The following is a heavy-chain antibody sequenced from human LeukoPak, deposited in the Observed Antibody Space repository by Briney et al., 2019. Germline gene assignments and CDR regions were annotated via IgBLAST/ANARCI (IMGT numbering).Heavy chain of an antibody. J-gene: IGHJ5*02. CDR1: GYTFTGYY. V-gene: IGHV1-2*02. Sequence: APVKVSCKASGYTFTGYYMHWVRQAPGQGLEWMGWINPNSGGTNYAQKFQGRVTMTRDTSISTAYMELSRLRSDDTAVYYCARDCGGDCGFDPWGQGTLVTVS. D-gene: IGHD2-21*02. CDR2: INPNSGGT. CDR3: ARDCGGDCGFDP.